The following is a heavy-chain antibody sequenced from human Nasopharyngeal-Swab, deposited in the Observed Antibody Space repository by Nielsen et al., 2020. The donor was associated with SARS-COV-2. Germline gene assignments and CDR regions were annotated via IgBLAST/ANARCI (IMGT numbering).Heavy chain of an antibody. J-gene: IGHJ4*02. D-gene: IGHD5-12*01. CDR1: GGSFSGYY. V-gene: IGHV4-34*01. CDR2: INHSGST. Sequence: SETLSLTCAVYGGSFSGYYWSWIRQPPGKGLEWIGEINHSGSTNYNPPLKSRVTISVDTSKNQFSLKLSSVTAADTAVYYCARGSQWLRYFDYWGQGTLVTVSS. CDR3: ARGSQWLRYFDY.